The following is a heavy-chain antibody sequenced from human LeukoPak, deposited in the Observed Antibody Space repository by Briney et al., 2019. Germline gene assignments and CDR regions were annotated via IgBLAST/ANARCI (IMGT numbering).Heavy chain of an antibody. D-gene: IGHD2-21*01. CDR1: GFTFTSYW. CDR2: INEDGGGR. V-gene: IGHV3-7*01. CDR3: AAPLCRNGPRRASFQKCMDV. J-gene: IGHJ6*04. Sequence: GGSLRLSCAASGFTFTSYWMTWVRQAPGKGLEWVANINEDGGGRYYVDSVKGRFTISRDNAKNSVHLQMDSLRAEDTAVYYCAAPLCRNGPRRASFQKCMDVWGKGTTVTVSS.